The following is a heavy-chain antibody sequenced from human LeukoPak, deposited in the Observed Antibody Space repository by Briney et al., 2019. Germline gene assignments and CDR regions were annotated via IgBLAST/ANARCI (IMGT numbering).Heavy chain of an antibody. CDR3: ARGGDGYNSNWFDP. CDR1: GGTFSSYA. D-gene: IGHD5-24*01. J-gene: IGHJ5*02. Sequence: ASVKVSCKASGGTFSSYAISWVRQAPGQGLEWMGGIIPIFGTANYAQKFQGRVTITTDESTSTAYMELSSLRSEDTAVYYCARGGDGYNSNWFDPWGQGTLVTVSS. V-gene: IGHV1-69*05. CDR2: IIPIFGTA.